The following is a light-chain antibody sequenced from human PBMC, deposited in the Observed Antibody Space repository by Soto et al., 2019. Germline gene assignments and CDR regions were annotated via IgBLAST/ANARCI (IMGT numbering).Light chain of an antibody. CDR1: NIGSES. CDR2: DDS. CDR3: QVWYSSTDLYV. J-gene: IGLJ1*01. V-gene: IGLV3-21*02. Sequence: SYELTQPPSVSVAPGQTARITCGGNNIGSESVHWYQQRPGQAPVLVVYDDSDRPSGIPERFSGSNSANTATLTISRVEAGDEDDSYSQVWYSSTDLYVFGSGTKV.